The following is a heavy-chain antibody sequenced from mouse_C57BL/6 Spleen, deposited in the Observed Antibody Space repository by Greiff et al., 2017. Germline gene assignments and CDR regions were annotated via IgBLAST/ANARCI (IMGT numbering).Heavy chain of an antibody. V-gene: IGHV1-78*01. J-gene: IGHJ1*03. D-gene: IGHD1-1*01. CDR2: IYPRDGST. CDR3: ARYYYGSSYDWYFDV. Sequence: VKLQQSDAELVKPGASVKISCKVSGYTFTDHTIHWMKQRPEQGLEWIGYIYPRDGSTKYNEKFKGKATLTADKSSSTAYMQLNSLTSEDSAVYFCARYYYGSSYDWYFDVWGTGTTVTVSS. CDR1: GYTFTDHT.